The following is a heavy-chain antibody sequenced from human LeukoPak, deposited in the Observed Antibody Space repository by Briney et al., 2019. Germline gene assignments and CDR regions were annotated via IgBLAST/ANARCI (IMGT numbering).Heavy chain of an antibody. CDR2: IYSGGST. CDR1: GFTVSSNY. J-gene: IGHJ4*02. CDR3: ARRRGSSGYYLDY. D-gene: IGHD3-22*01. Sequence: GGSLRLSCAASGFTVSSNYMSWVRQAPGKGLEWVSVIYSGGSTYYADSVKGGFTISRDNSKNTLYLQMNSLRAEDTAVYYCARRRGSSGYYLDYWGQGTLVTVSS. V-gene: IGHV3-66*04.